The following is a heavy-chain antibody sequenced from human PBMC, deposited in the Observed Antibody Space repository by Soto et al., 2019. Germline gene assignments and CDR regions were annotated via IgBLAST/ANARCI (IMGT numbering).Heavy chain of an antibody. CDR1: GFTFSSYS. CDR3: AKGGRSSSWTIDY. Sequence: QVQLVESGGGVVQPGRSLRLSCAASGFTFSSYSMHWVRQAPGKGLEWVAVISYDGSNKYYADSVKGRFTISRDNSKNTLYLQMNSLRAEDTAVYYCAKGGRSSSWTIDYWGQGTLVTVSS. V-gene: IGHV3-30*18. D-gene: IGHD6-13*01. CDR2: ISYDGSNK. J-gene: IGHJ4*02.